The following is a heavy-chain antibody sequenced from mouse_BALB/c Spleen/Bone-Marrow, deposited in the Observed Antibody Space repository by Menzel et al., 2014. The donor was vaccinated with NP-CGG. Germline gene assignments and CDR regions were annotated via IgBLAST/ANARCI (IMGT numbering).Heavy chain of an antibody. CDR3: ARGGYGNVYYAMDY. V-gene: IGHV1-14*01. J-gene: IGHJ4*01. CDR1: GYTFTSYV. Sequence: VQLQQSGPELVKPGASVKMSCKASGYTFTSYVMHWVKQKPGQGLEWIGYINPYNDGTKYNEKFKGKATLTSDKSSSTAYMELSSLTPEDSAVYYCARGGYGNVYYAMDYWGQGTSVTVSS. CDR2: INPYNDGT. D-gene: IGHD2-10*02.